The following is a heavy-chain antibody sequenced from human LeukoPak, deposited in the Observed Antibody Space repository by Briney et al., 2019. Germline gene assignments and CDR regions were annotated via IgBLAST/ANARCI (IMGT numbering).Heavy chain of an antibody. CDR1: GFTFSDYT. Sequence: GGSLRLSCTASGFTFSDYTMYWVRQAPGKGLEWISAVYAGGDTYYIESVRGRFTISRDSSKNTIHLQMNGLTPEDTAIYYCARDSTGASVWGKGTTVTVSS. D-gene: IGHD1-14*01. CDR2: VYAGGDT. J-gene: IGHJ6*04. CDR3: ARDSTGASV. V-gene: IGHV3-53*01.